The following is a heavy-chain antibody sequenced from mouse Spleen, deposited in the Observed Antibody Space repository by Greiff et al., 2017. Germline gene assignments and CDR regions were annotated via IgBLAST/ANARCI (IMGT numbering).Heavy chain of an antibody. Sequence: QVQLQQSGPELVKPGASVKISCKASGYAFSSSWMNWVKQRPGKGLEWIGRIYPGDGDTNYNGKFKGKATLTADKSSSTAYMQLSSLTSEDSAVYFCAREGNGNYVGFAYWGQGTLVTVSA. J-gene: IGHJ3*01. D-gene: IGHD2-1*01. CDR2: IYPGDGDT. V-gene: IGHV1-82*01. CDR3: AREGNGNYVGFAY. CDR1: GYAFSSSW.